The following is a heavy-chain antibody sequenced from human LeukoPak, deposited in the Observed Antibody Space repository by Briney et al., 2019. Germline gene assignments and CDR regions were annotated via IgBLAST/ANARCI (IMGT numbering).Heavy chain of an antibody. V-gene: IGHV4-4*02. CDR1: GGSISSSNW. D-gene: IGHD6-6*01. Sequence: SETLSLTCAVSGGSISSSNWWSWVRQPPGKGLEWIGEIYHSGSTNYNPSLKSRVTISVDKSKNQFSLKLSSVTAADTAVYYCARVEYSNWWAKNYYYGMDVWGQGTTVTVSS. CDR3: ARVEYSNWWAKNYYYGMDV. J-gene: IGHJ6*02. CDR2: IYHSGST.